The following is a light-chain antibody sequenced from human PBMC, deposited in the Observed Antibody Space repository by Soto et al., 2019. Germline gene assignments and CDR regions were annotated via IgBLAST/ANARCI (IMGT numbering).Light chain of an antibody. CDR3: QQYVSLPIT. CDR1: QSINSF. J-gene: IGKJ5*01. Sequence: EIVLTQSPSTLSLSPGQGATLSCRASQSINSFLAWYQQRRGQAPRLLIHGASNRATGIPDRFSGSGSGTDFTLTINRVAPEDFAVYYCQQYVSLPITFGQGTRLEIK. CDR2: GAS. V-gene: IGKV3-20*01.